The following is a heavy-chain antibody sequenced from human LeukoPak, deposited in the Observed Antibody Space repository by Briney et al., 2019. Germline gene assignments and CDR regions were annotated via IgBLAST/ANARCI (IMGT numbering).Heavy chain of an antibody. D-gene: IGHD6-25*01. CDR2: ISSSSSTI. CDR1: GFTFSSDS. CDR3: ARDQAATGYYDGMDV. V-gene: IGHV3-48*01. Sequence: GGSLRLSCEASGFTFSSDSMNWVRQAPGKGLEWVSFISSSSSTIYADSVKGRFTISRDNAKNSLYLQMNSLRPEDTAVYYCARDQAATGYYDGMDVWGQGTTVTVSS. J-gene: IGHJ6*02.